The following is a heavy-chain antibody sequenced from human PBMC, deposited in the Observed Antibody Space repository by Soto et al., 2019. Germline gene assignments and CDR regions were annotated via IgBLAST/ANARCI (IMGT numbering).Heavy chain of an antibody. CDR2: IKSKTDGGTT. D-gene: IGHD3-10*01. J-gene: IGHJ4*02. CDR3: TTDGSGSYYEHHDY. CDR1: GFTFSNAW. Sequence: EVQLVESGGGLVKPGGSLRLSCAASGFTFSNAWMSWVRQAPGKGLEWVGRIKSKTDGGTTDYAAPVKGRFTISRDDSKNTLYLQMNSLKTEDTAVYYCTTDGSGSYYEHHDYWGQGTLVTVSS. V-gene: IGHV3-15*01.